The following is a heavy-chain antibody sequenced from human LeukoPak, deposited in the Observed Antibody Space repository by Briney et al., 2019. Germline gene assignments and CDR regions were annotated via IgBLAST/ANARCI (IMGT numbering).Heavy chain of an antibody. J-gene: IGHJ4*02. V-gene: IGHV4-39*01. Sequence: PSETLSLTCTVSGGSISSRSYYWGWIRQPPGKGLEWIGSIYYSGSTYYNPSLKSRVTISVDTSKNQFSLKLSSVTAADTAVYYCERLSQKATMVRGVYYFDYWGQGTLVTVSS. CDR1: GGSISSRSYY. CDR2: IYYSGST. CDR3: ERLSQKATMVRGVYYFDY. D-gene: IGHD3-10*01.